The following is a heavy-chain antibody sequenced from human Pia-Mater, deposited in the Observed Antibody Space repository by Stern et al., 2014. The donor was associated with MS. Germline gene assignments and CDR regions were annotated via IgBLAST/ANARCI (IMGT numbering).Heavy chain of an antibody. CDR3: ARSLSLQGI. V-gene: IGHV3-48*02. Sequence: VQLVQSGGGLVQPGGSLRLSCAASGFCLSNYAMTWVRKAPGTGQERVSSISSCCSIIYYGDSVKGRFTITRDNAKNSLYLQMDSLRDEDTAVYYCARSLSLQGIWGQGTLVTVSS. J-gene: IGHJ4*02. CDR1: GFCLSNYA. D-gene: IGHD2-21*01. CDR2: ISSCCSII.